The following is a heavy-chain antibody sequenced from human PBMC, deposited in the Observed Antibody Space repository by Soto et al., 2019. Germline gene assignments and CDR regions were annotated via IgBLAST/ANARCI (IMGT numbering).Heavy chain of an antibody. J-gene: IGHJ6*02. Sequence: GSLSLSCAASGFTFSSYDMHWVRQAPGKGLEWVSAIGTAGDTYYPGSVKGRFTISRENAKNSLYLQMNSLRAGDTAVYYFARGGYDRSGYSFARYYYYGMDVWGQGTTVTVSS. D-gene: IGHD3-22*01. CDR2: IGTAGDT. CDR3: ARGGYDRSGYSFARYYYYGMDV. CDR1: GFTFSSYD. V-gene: IGHV3-13*01.